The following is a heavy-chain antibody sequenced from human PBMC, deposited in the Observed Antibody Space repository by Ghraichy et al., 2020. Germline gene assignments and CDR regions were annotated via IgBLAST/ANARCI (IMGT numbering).Heavy chain of an antibody. J-gene: IGHJ5*02. V-gene: IGHV4-34*01. CDR2: INHSGST. CDR1: GGSFSGYY. Sequence: SETLSLTCAVYGGSFSGYYWSWIRQPPGKGLEWIGEINHSGSTNYNPSLKSRVTISVDTSKNQFSLKLSSVTAADTAVYYCAIYCTNCWFDPWGQGTLVTVSS. CDR3: AIYCTNCWFDP. D-gene: IGHD2-8*01.